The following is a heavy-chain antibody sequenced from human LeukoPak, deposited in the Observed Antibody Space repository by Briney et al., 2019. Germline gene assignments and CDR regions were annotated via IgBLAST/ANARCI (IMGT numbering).Heavy chain of an antibody. J-gene: IGHJ6*03. V-gene: IGHV1-69*01. CDR2: IIPIFGTA. CDR3: ARDTPPSITIFGVVQGYYYYMDV. D-gene: IGHD3-3*01. Sequence: GSSVKVSCKASGGTFSSYAISRVRQAPGQGLEWMGGIIPIFGTANYAQKFQGRVTITADESTSTAYMELSSLRSEDTAVYYCARDTPPSITIFGVVQGYYYYMDVWGKGTTVTVSS. CDR1: GGTFSSYA.